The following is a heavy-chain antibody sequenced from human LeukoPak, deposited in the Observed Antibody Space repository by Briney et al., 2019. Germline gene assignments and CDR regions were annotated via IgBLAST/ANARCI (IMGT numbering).Heavy chain of an antibody. CDR2: INPNNSDT. Sequence: ASVKVSCKASGYTFTYYCIHWVRQAPGQGLEWMGWINPNNSDTNYAQKFHGRVTMTRDTSISTAYMELSRLRSEDTAVYYCARGRGVVVVPAAMGPSYYYYYYMDVWGKGTTVTVSS. V-gene: IGHV1-2*02. CDR1: GYTFTYYC. CDR3: ARGRGVVVVPAAMGPSYYYYYYMDV. D-gene: IGHD2-2*01. J-gene: IGHJ6*03.